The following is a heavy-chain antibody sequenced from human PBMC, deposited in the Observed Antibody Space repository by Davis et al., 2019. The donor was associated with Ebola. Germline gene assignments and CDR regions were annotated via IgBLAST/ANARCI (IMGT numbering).Heavy chain of an antibody. V-gene: IGHV4-4*07. Sequence: SETLSLTCSVSGGSISGYYWNWIRQPAGKGLEWIGRISPTGNTNHNPSLKSRVSMSVDTSKNQFSLRLTSVTAADTAVYYCAREGGNSYFDYWGQGTLVTVSS. CDR1: GGSISGYY. CDR2: ISPTGNT. D-gene: IGHD4-23*01. CDR3: AREGGNSYFDY. J-gene: IGHJ4*02.